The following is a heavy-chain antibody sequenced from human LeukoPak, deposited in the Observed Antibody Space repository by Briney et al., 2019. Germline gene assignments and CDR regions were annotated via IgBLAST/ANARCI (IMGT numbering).Heavy chain of an antibody. J-gene: IGHJ4*02. V-gene: IGHV4-34*01. CDR2: INHSGST. CDR1: GGSFSGYY. D-gene: IGHD3-3*01. Sequence: PSETLSLTCAAYGGSFSGYYWSWIRQPPGKGLEWIGEINHSGSTNYNPSLKSRVTISVDTSKNQFSLKLSSVTAADTAVYYCARVFKDFWSGRPYYFDYWGQGTLVTVSS. CDR3: ARVFKDFWSGRPYYFDY.